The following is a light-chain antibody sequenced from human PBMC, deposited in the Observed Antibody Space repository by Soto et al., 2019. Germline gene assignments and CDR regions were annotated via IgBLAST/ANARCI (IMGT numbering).Light chain of an antibody. J-gene: IGKJ4*01. CDR2: DAS. V-gene: IGKV3-15*01. CDR3: QHYVTWPLT. Sequence: EVVLTQSPATLSLSPGERATLSCRASQSVRNNLAWYQQKSGQAPRLLIYDASNRATGVPARFSGSRSGAEFTLTISSLQSEDFAVYYCQHYVTWPLTFGGGTKVESK. CDR1: QSVRNN.